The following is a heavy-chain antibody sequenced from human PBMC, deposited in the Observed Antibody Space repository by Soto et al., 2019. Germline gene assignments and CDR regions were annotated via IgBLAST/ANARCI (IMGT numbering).Heavy chain of an antibody. CDR1: GGTFSSYA. D-gene: IGHD3-22*01. CDR2: IIPIFGTA. J-gene: IGHJ4*02. Sequence: ASVKVSCKASGGTFSSYAISWVRQAPGQGLEWMGGIIPIFGTANYAQKFQGRVTITADESTSTAYMELSSLRSEDTAVYYCARDVGTMIVSYFDYWGQGTLVTVSS. V-gene: IGHV1-69*13. CDR3: ARDVGTMIVSYFDY.